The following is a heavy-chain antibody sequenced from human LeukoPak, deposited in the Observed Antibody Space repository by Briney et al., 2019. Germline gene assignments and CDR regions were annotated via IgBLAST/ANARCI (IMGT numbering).Heavy chain of an antibody. CDR2: INHSGST. J-gene: IGHJ3*02. V-gene: IGHV4-34*01. CDR3: ARRYGPNNAFDI. Sequence: PSETLSLTCAVYGGSFSGYYWSWIRQPPGKGLEWIGEINHSGSTNYNPSLKSRVTISVDTSKNQFSLKLSSVTAADTAVYYCARRYGPNNAFDIWGQGTMVTVSS. CDR1: GGSFSGYY. D-gene: IGHD3-10*01.